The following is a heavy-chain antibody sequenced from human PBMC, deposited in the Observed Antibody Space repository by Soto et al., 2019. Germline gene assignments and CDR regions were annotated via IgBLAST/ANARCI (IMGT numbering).Heavy chain of an antibody. CDR2: ISYDGSNK. CDR3: AKDPSDLDWFDP. CDR1: GFTFSSYG. Sequence: GGSLRLSCAASGFTFSSYGMHWVRQAPGKGLEWVAVISYDGSNKYYADSVKGRFTISRDNSKNTLYLQMNSLRAEDTAVYYCAKDPSDLDWFDPWGQGTLVTVSS. V-gene: IGHV3-30*18. J-gene: IGHJ5*02. D-gene: IGHD2-21*01.